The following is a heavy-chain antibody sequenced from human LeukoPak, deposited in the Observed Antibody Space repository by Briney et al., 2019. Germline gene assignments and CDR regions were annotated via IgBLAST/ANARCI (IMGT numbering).Heavy chain of an antibody. Sequence: PGGSLRLSCAASGFTFSSYGMHWVRQAPGKGLEWVAFIRYDGSNKYYADSVKGRFTISRDNSKNTLYLQMNSLRPEDTALYYCAKDTDSASWYYFDYWGQGTLVTVSS. CDR1: GFTFSSYG. V-gene: IGHV3-30*02. D-gene: IGHD6-13*01. CDR3: AKDTDSASWYYFDY. CDR2: IRYDGSNK. J-gene: IGHJ4*02.